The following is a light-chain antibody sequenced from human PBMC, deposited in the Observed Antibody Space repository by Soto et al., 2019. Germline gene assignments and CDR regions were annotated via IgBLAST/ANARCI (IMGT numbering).Light chain of an antibody. Sequence: IVMTQSPDSLAVSLGERATINCKSSQSVLYSSNNKNYLAWYQQKPGQPPKLLIYWASTRESGVPDRFSGSGSGTDFTLTISSLQAEDVAVYYCQKYYSTPFTFGPGTKVDIK. J-gene: IGKJ3*01. CDR3: QKYYSTPFT. CDR1: QSVLYSSNNKNY. CDR2: WAS. V-gene: IGKV4-1*01.